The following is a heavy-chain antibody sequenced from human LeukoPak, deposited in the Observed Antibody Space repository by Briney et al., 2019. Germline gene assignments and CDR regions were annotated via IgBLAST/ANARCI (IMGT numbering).Heavy chain of an antibody. J-gene: IGHJ4*02. CDR3: ANYRKPQGLDY. D-gene: IGHD1-14*01. V-gene: IGHV3-23*01. CDR2: ISSNGADT. CDR1: RFAFSTYA. Sequence: GGSLRLSCAVSRFAFSTYAMTWVRQAPGQGLEYVSTISSNGADTYYADSVKGRLTISRDNSKNTLYLQMTSLRVEDTAVYYCANYRKPQGLDYWGQGTLVTVSS.